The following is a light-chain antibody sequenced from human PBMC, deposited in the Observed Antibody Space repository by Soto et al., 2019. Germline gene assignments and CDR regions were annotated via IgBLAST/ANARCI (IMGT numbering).Light chain of an antibody. CDR3: QQYSNWPRT. CDR1: HSVRIS. V-gene: IGKV3-15*01. J-gene: IGKJ1*01. Sequence: VLTQYPVTLSLSPGERAILSCRASHSVRISLSLYQQKPGQAPRLLIYEASTRATGIPVRFSGSGSGTEFTLTISSLQAEDVAVYYCQQYSNWPRTFGQGTKVDIK. CDR2: EAS.